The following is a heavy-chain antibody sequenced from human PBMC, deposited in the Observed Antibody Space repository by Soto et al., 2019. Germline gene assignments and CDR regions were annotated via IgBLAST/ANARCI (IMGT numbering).Heavy chain of an antibody. CDR2: FRTSGDGGTT. J-gene: IGHJ4*02. Sequence: GGSLRLSCAASGFTFSSYSMSWVRQVPGKGLEWVSGFRTSGDGGTTYYADSVKGRFTISRDNSKNMLFLQMNSLRAEDTAIYYCAKKVNSGPGSQYFDYWGQGTLVTVSS. V-gene: IGHV3-23*01. CDR3: AKKVNSGPGSQYFDY. CDR1: GFTFSSYS. D-gene: IGHD3-10*01.